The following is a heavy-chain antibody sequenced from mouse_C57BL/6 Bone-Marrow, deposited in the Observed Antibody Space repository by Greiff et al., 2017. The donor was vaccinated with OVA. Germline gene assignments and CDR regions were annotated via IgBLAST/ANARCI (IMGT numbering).Heavy chain of an antibody. J-gene: IGHJ4*01. CDR1: GYSITSGYY. D-gene: IGHD1-1*01. CDR2: ISYDGSN. CDR3: AREDYFYAMDY. V-gene: IGHV3-6*01. Sequence: VQLKESGPGLVKPSQYLSLTCSVTGYSITSGYYWNWIRQFPGNKLEWMGYISYDGSNNYNPSLKNRISITRDTSKNQFFLKLNSVTTEDTATYYCAREDYFYAMDYWGQGTSVTVSS.